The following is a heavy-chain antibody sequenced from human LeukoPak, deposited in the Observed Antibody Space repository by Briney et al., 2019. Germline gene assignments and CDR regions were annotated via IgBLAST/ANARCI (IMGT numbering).Heavy chain of an antibody. CDR2: MNPNSGNT. CDR1: GYTFTSYD. CDR3: ARVPSYYYDSGGYYDY. J-gene: IGHJ4*02. Sequence: ASVKVSCKASGYTFTSYDINWVRQATGQGLEWMGWMNPNSGNTGYAQKFQGRVTMTRNTSISTAYMELSSLRSEDTAVYYCARVPSYYYDSGGYYDYWGQGTLVTVSS. V-gene: IGHV1-8*01. D-gene: IGHD3-22*01.